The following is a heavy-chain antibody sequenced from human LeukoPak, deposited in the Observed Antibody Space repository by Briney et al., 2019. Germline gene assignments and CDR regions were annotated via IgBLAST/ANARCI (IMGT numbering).Heavy chain of an antibody. CDR3: TTLTVASNFDY. J-gene: IGHJ4*02. D-gene: IGHD6-19*01. CDR1: GFTFSKYW. Sequence: PGGSLRLSCAASGFTFSKYWMLWVRQAPGKGLESVSRINTDGTVTTYADSVKGRFTVSRDNADNTMFLQMNSVRDEDTAVYYCTTLTVASNFDYWGQGTLVTVSS. V-gene: IGHV3-74*01. CDR2: INTDGTVT.